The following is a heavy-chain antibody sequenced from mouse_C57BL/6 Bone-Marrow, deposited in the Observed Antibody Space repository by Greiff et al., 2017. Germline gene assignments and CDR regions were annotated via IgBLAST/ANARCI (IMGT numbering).Heavy chain of an antibody. CDR1: GYTFTSYW. CDR2: IDPSDSYT. Sequence: VQLQQSGAELAKPGASVKLSCKASGYTFTSYWMQWVKQRPGQGLEWIGEIDPSDSYTNYNQKFKGKATLTVDTSSSTAYMQLSSLTSEDSAVYYCAVNWDLWYFDVWGTGTTVTVSS. V-gene: IGHV1-50*01. CDR3: AVNWDLWYFDV. D-gene: IGHD4-1*01. J-gene: IGHJ1*03.